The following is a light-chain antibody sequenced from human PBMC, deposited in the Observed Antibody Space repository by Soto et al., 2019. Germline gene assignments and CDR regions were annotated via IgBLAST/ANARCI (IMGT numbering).Light chain of an antibody. V-gene: IGKV3-15*01. CDR2: AAD. CDR3: QQYDTWPPIT. J-gene: IGKJ5*01. CDR1: QSIRNH. Sequence: EIVMTQFPATLSVSPGESATLSCRASQSIRNHLAWYQQIPGQAPRLLIYAADTRAAGVPARFAGSGSGTEFTLTISSLQAEDFAVYYCQQYDTWPPITFGQGTRLEIK.